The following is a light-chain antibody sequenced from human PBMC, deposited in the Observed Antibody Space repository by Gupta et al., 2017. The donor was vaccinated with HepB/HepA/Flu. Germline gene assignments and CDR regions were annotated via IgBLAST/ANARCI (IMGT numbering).Light chain of an antibody. CDR3: SSYTSSSTLV. V-gene: IGLV2-14*01. Sequence: SALTQPASGPGSPGPSITISCTGTSSHVSDYNYCSWYQQHPGKAPKLTIYDVSNRPAGVSIRFSGSKSGNTAALTSSGLQAEDDADYYCSSYTSSSTLVFGGGTKLTVL. CDR1: SSHVSDYNY. CDR2: DVS. J-gene: IGLJ2*01.